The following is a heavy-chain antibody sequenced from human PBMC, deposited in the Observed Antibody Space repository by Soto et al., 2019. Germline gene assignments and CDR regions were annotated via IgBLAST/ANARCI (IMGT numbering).Heavy chain of an antibody. J-gene: IGHJ6*02. CDR2: INHSGST. CDR1: GGSFSGHY. D-gene: IGHD2-15*01. V-gene: IGHV4-34*01. CDR3: ARGWVDYYYGMDV. Sequence: TSETLSLTCAVYGGSFSGHYWSWIRQPPGKGLEWIGEINHSGSTNYNPSLKSRVTISVDTSKNQFSLKLSSVTAADTAVYYCARGWVDYYYGMDVWGQGTTVTVSS.